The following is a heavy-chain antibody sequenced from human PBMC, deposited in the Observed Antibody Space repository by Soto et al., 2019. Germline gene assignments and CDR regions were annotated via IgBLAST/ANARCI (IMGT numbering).Heavy chain of an antibody. V-gene: IGHV1-69*06. Sequence: GASVKVSCKASGGTFSSYAISWVRQAPGQGLEWMGGIIPIFGTANYAQKFQGRVTITADKSTSTAYMELSSLRSEDTAVYYCARVDSSGWYGEVDYYHYGMDVWGQGTTVTVSS. CDR1: GGTFSSYA. CDR2: IIPIFGTA. J-gene: IGHJ6*02. D-gene: IGHD6-19*01. CDR3: ARVDSSGWYGEVDYYHYGMDV.